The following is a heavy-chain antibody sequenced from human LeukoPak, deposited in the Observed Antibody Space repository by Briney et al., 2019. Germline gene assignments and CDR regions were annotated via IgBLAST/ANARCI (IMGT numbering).Heavy chain of an antibody. V-gene: IGHV4-59*01. CDR2: IHYSGST. CDR3: ARGTNYYGSGDY. CDR1: GGSINTTY. Sequence: SETLSLTCSVSGGSINTTYWSWIRQPPGRGLEWIGSIHYSGSTNYNSSLKSRVTMSVDTPKNQFSLKLTSVTAADTAVYYCARGTNYYGSGDYWGQGTLVTVST. D-gene: IGHD3-10*01. J-gene: IGHJ4*02.